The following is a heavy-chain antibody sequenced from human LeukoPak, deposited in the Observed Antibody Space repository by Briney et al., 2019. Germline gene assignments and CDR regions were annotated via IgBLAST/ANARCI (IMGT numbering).Heavy chain of an antibody. Sequence: GRSLRLSCAASGFTFSSYGMHWVRQAPGKGLEWVAVISYDGSNKYYADSVKGRFTISRDNSKNTLYLQMNSLRAEDTAVYYCAKGVAAAGYFDYWGQGTLVTVSS. J-gene: IGHJ4*02. CDR1: GFTFSSYG. V-gene: IGHV3-30*18. CDR3: AKGVAAAGYFDY. D-gene: IGHD6-13*01. CDR2: ISYDGSNK.